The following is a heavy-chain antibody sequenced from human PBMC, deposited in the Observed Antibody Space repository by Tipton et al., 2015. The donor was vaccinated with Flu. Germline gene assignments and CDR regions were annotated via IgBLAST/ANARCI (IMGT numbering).Heavy chain of an antibody. CDR3: ARLNHYNGTGYYNY. V-gene: IGHV4-59*08. CDR2: IYYGGST. J-gene: IGHJ4*02. Sequence: TLSLTCTVSGGSISNYFWTWIRQPPGKGLEWIGYIYYGGSTKYNPSLGGRVTISLDTSKKQFSLRRRSVTAADTALYYCARLNHYNGTGYYNYWGQGTQVTVSS. CDR1: GGSISNYF. D-gene: IGHD3/OR15-3a*01.